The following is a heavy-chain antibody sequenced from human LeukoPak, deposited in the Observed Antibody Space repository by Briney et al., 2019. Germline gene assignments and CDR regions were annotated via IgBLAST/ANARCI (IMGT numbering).Heavy chain of an antibody. D-gene: IGHD3-10*01. CDR1: GFTFSSYG. V-gene: IGHV3-23*01. Sequence: GRSLRLSCVASGFTFSSYGISWVRQAPGQGLEWVSAISGSGGSTYYADSVKGRFTISRDNSKNTLYLQMNSLRAEDTAVYYCAKDGVSGSCFDYWGQGTLVTVSS. J-gene: IGHJ4*02. CDR2: ISGSGGST. CDR3: AKDGVSGSCFDY.